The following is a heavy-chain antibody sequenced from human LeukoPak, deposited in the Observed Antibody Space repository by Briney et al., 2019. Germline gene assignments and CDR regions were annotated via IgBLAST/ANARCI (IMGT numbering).Heavy chain of an antibody. J-gene: IGHJ4*02. Sequence: PGGSLRLSCAASGITFSNAWMSWVRQAPGKGLEWVGRIKGKTDGGTTDYAAPVKGRFTISRDDSKNTLYVQMNSLKTEDTAVYYCTTGPYDYGSGTYYHWGQGTLVTVSS. CDR3: TTGPYDYGSGTYYH. CDR1: GITFSNAW. V-gene: IGHV3-15*01. D-gene: IGHD3-10*01. CDR2: IKGKTDGGTT.